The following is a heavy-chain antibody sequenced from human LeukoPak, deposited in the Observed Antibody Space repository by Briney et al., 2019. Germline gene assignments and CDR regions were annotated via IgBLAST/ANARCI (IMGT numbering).Heavy chain of an antibody. V-gene: IGHV1-8*01. CDR2: MNPNSGNT. CDR3: ARASSGGDYGDYARGEGQYNWFDP. D-gene: IGHD4-17*01. Sequence: ASVKVSCKASGYTLTSYDINWVRQATGQGLEWMGWMNPNSGNTGYAQKFQGRVTMTRNTSISTAYMELSSLRSEDTAVYYCARASSGGDYGDYARGEGQYNWFDPWGQGTLVTVSS. CDR1: GYTLTSYD. J-gene: IGHJ5*02.